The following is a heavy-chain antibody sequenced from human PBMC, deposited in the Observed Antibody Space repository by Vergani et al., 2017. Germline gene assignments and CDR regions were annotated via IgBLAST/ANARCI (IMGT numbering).Heavy chain of an antibody. CDR1: GFTFSDHY. CDR2: MSSGDSI. CDR3: ARETDTGSSVSYNYYAMDV. D-gene: IGHD3-9*01. J-gene: IGHJ6*02. Sequence: QVQLVESGGGLVKPGGSLRLSCAASGFTFSDHYMSWVRQAPGKGLECISYMSSGDSIYYADSVKGRFTVSRDNTKNTLYLQMNSLRAEDTAVYYCARETDTGSSVSYNYYAMDVWGQGTTVSVSS. V-gene: IGHV3-11*04.